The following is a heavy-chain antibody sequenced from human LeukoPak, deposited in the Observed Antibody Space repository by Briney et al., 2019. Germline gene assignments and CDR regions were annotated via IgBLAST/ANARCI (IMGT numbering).Heavy chain of an antibody. CDR3: VKTDKLSSGWYRNFDY. Sequence: GGSLRLSCAVSGFTFSSYAMSWVRQAPGKGLEWVSTISNSDGTTYYADSVKGRFTISRDNSKTTLYLQMNSLRAEDTAVYYCVKTDKLSSGWYRNFDYWGQGTLVTVSS. CDR2: ISNSDGTT. CDR1: GFTFSSYA. V-gene: IGHV3-23*01. D-gene: IGHD6-19*01. J-gene: IGHJ4*02.